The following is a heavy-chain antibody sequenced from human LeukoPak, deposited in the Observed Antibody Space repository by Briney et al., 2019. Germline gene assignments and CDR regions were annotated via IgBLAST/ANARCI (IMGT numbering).Heavy chain of an antibody. CDR1: GLTVSSNY. Sequence: PGGSLRLSCAASGLTVSSNYMSWVRQAPGKGLEWVSVIYSGGSTYYADSVKGRFTFSRDNSKNTLYLQMNSLRAEDTAVYYCARDIGYDDAFDIWGQGTMVTVSS. CDR2: IYSGGST. J-gene: IGHJ3*02. D-gene: IGHD3-3*01. V-gene: IGHV3-53*01. CDR3: ARDIGYDDAFDI.